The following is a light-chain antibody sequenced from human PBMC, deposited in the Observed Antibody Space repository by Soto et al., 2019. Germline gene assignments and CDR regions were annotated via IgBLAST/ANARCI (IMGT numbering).Light chain of an antibody. CDR3: QQRYNWPPIS. CDR2: DAS. CDR1: QSISIY. Sequence: EIVLTQSPATLSLSPGERATLSCRASQSISIYLAWYQQKPGQAPRLLIYDASNRATGIPARFSGSGSGTDFTLTISSLEPEDLAVYYCQQRYNWPPISFGQGTRLEIK. V-gene: IGKV3-11*01. J-gene: IGKJ5*01.